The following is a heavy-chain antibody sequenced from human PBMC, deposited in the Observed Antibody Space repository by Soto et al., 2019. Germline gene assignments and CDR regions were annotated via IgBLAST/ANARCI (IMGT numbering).Heavy chain of an antibody. CDR2: INPNSGGT. CDR3: AAAYQGTHYGMDV. J-gene: IGHJ6*02. D-gene: IGHD2-2*01. Sequence: ASVKVSCKASGYTFTGYYMHWVRQAPGQGLEWMGWINPNSGGTNYAQKFQGRVTMTRDTSISTAYMELSRLRSDDTAVYYCAAAYQGTHYGMDVCGQRTTVTVSS. CDR1: GYTFTGYY. V-gene: IGHV1-2*02.